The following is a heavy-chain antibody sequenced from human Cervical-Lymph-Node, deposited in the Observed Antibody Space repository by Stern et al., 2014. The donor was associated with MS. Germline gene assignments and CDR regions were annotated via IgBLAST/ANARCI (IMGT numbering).Heavy chain of an antibody. V-gene: IGHV1-69*01. CDR1: GGTFSRYA. D-gene: IGHD1-26*01. CDR3: ARVRGSRDY. Sequence: VQLVQSGAEVKKPGSSVKVSCKASGGTFSRYAISWVRPAPGQGLEWMGGISPIFGTATYAPKFQGRVTIPEDESTRAACREMSSLRAEDTAVYYCARVRGSRDYWGQGTLVTVSS. CDR2: ISPIFGTA. J-gene: IGHJ4*02.